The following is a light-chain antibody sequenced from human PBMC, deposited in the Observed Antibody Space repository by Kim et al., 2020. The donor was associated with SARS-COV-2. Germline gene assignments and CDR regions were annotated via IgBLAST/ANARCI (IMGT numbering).Light chain of an antibody. CDR1: QSVSSN. V-gene: IGKV3-15*01. Sequence: SLGERATLPCRASQSVSSNLAWYQQKPGQAPRLLIYGASTRATGIAARFSGSGSGTEFTLTISSLQSEDFAVYYCQQYNNWPPDTFGQGTRLEIK. CDR3: QQYNNWPPDT. J-gene: IGKJ5*01. CDR2: GAS.